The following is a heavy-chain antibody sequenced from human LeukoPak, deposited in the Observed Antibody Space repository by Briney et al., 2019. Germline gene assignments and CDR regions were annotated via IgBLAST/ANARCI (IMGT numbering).Heavy chain of an antibody. D-gene: IGHD3-3*01. V-gene: IGHV3-66*02. CDR3: ARLEWLSGPPDY. CDR1: GFTVSSNY. CDR2: IYSDGST. Sequence: GGSVRLSCAASGFTVSSNYMSWVRQAPGKELEWVAVIYSDGSTYYADSVKGRFTIYRDNSKNTLYLQMNSLRSEDTAVYYCARLEWLSGPPDYWGQGTLVTVSS. J-gene: IGHJ4*02.